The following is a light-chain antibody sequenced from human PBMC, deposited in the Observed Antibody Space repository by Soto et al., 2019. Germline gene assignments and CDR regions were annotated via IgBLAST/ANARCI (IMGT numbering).Light chain of an antibody. J-gene: IGKJ1*01. CDR1: QSVSSSY. CDR2: GAS. V-gene: IGKV3-20*01. Sequence: EIVLTQSPGTLSLSPGERATLSCRASQSVSSSYLAWYQQKPGQAPRLLLYGASSGATGIPDRFSGSGSGTDFTLTIRRLEPEDFAVYYCQQYGSSLTWTFGQGTKVEIK. CDR3: QQYGSSLTWT.